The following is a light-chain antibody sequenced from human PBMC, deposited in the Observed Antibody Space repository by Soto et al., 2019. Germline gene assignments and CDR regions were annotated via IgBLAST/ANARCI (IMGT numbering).Light chain of an antibody. CDR3: ASWDDRLNGPV. CDR1: RSNIGSHT. CDR2: GDD. V-gene: IGLV1-44*01. J-gene: IGLJ3*02. Sequence: QSVLTQPPSTSGTPGQRVAISCSGTRSNIGSHTVNWYQQLAGTAPKLLIYGDDQRPSGVPDRFSGSKSGTSASLAISGLQPEDEVDYYCASWDDRLNGPVFGGGTKLTVL.